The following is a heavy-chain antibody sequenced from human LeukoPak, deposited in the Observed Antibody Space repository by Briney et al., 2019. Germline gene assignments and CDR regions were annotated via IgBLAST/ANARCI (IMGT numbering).Heavy chain of an antibody. CDR3: ARHGGGYSYGLFYYFHY. CDR2: IYYSGST. J-gene: IGHJ4*02. CDR1: GGSFSSSSNY. Sequence: SETLSLTCTVSGGSFSSSSNYWGWLRQPPGTGLEGLGSIYYSGSTYHNLPHKSRVNICVDMSKNQFSLNLNAVTAADTGVYYCARHGGGYSYGLFYYFHYWGQGALATVSS. D-gene: IGHD5-18*01. V-gene: IGHV4-39*01.